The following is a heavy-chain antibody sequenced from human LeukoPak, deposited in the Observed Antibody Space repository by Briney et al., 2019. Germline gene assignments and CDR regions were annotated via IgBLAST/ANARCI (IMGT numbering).Heavy chain of an antibody. D-gene: IGHD1-26*01. CDR1: GFTFSSYA. J-gene: IGHJ4*02. CDR3: AKWGATTDGYFDY. CDR2: ISGSGGST. V-gene: IGHV3-23*01. Sequence: GGDLRLSCAASGFTFSSYAMSWVRQAPGKGLEWVSAISGSGGSTYYADSVKGRFTISRDNSKNTQYLQMNSLRAEDTAVYYCAKWGATTDGYFDYSGQGRLVSVSS.